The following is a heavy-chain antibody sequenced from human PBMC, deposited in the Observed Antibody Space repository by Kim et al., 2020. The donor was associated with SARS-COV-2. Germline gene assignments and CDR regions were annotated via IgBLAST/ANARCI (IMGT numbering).Heavy chain of an antibody. Sequence: AQKFQGRVTITADESTSTAYMELSSLRSEDTAVYYCARDGWELHSDYFDYWGQGTLVTVSS. D-gene: IGHD1-26*01. CDR3: ARDGWELHSDYFDY. V-gene: IGHV1-69*01. J-gene: IGHJ4*02.